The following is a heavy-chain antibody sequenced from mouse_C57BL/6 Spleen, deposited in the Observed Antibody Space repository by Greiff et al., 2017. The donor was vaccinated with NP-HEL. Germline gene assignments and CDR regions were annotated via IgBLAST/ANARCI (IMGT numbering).Heavy chain of an antibody. CDR2: IHPNSGST. V-gene: IGHV1-64*01. D-gene: IGHD1-1*01. CDR1: GYTFTSYW. J-gene: IGHJ3*01. CDR3: ARSESYGRFAY. Sequence: QVQLQQPGAELVKPGASVKLSCKASGYTFTSYWMHWVKQRPGQGLEWIGMIHPNSGSTNYNEKFKSKATLTVDKSSSTAYMQLSSLTSEDSAVYYCARSESYGRFAYWGQETLVTVSA.